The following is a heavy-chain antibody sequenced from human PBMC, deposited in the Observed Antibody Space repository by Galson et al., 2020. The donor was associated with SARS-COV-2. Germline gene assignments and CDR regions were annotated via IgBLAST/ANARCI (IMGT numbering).Heavy chain of an antibody. CDR2: FDPEDGET. D-gene: IGHD5-12*01. Sequence: GESLKISCKVSGYTLTELSMHSVRPAPGKGLEWMGGFDPEDGETIYAQKFQGRVTMTEDTSTDTAYMELSSLRSEDTAVYYCATGPGGYSGYDYHYFDYWGQGTLVTVSS. J-gene: IGHJ4*02. V-gene: IGHV1-24*01. CDR1: GYTLTELS. CDR3: ATGPGGYSGYDYHYFDY.